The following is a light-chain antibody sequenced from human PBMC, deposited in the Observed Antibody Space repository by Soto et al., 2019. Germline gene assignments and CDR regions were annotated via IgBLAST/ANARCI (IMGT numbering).Light chain of an antibody. CDR2: GKI. CDR3: QSYDSTLSARYV. Sequence: QSVLTQPPSVSGAPGQGVTISCTGSSSNIGAGYDVHWFQQRPGTAPKLLIFGKINRPSGVPDRFSGSKSGTSASLPITGLKAEDEGDYYCQSYDSTLSARYVFGTGTKLTVL. CDR1: SSNIGAGYD. J-gene: IGLJ1*01. V-gene: IGLV1-40*01.